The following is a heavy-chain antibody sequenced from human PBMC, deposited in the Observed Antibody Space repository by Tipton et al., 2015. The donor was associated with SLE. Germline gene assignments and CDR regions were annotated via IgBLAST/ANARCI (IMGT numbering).Heavy chain of an antibody. Sequence: TLSLTCTVSGGSISSSSYYWGWIRQPPGKGLEWIGRIYTSGATDDNPSLKSRVTMSVDMSKNQIFLKMTSVTAADSAVYFCARVWLNNAFDIWGQGTRVTVSS. CDR1: GGSISSSSYY. CDR3: ARVWLNNAFDI. J-gene: IGHJ3*02. CDR2: IYTSGAT. D-gene: IGHD2/OR15-2a*01. V-gene: IGHV4-39*07.